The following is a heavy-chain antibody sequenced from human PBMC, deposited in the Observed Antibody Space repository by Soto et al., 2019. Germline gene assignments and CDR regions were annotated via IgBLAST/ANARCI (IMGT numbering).Heavy chain of an antibody. D-gene: IGHD2-21*02. CDR1: GYSFTSYW. J-gene: IGHJ3*02. V-gene: IGHV5-51*01. Sequence: GESLKISCKGSGYSFTSYWIGWVRQMPGKGLEWMGIIYPGDSDTRYSPSFQGQVTISAAKSISTAYLQWSSLKASDTAMYYCARRPPGHIVVVTAFDIWGQGTMVTVSS. CDR2: IYPGDSDT. CDR3: ARRPPGHIVVVTAFDI.